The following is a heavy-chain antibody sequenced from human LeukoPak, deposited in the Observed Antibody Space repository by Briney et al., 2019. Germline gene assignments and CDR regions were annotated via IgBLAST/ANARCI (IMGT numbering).Heavy chain of an antibody. CDR3: ARSTSRKHYYDMDD. V-gene: IGHV1-69*02. J-gene: IGHJ6*02. Sequence: SVKASCKASGGTFSCYPISWVRQAPGQGLEWMGRIIPILGIANYAQKFQGRVTITADRSTSTAYMELSSLRSEDTAVYYCARSTSRKHYYDMDDWGQGTTVTVSS. CDR1: GGTFSCYP. D-gene: IGHD2-2*01. CDR2: IIPILGIA.